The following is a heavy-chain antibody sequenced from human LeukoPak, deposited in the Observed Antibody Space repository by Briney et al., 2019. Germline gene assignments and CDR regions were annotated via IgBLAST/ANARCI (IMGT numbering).Heavy chain of an antibody. CDR2: ISGSGGST. CDR3: ANFPDPHIVVVTATGGSDY. CDR1: GFTFSSYA. Sequence: GGSLRLSCAASGFTFSSYAMSWVRQAPGKGLEWVSAISGSGGSTYYADSVKGRFTISRDNSKNTLYLQMNSLRAEDTAVYYCANFPDPHIVVVTATGGSDYWGQGTLVTVSS. J-gene: IGHJ4*02. V-gene: IGHV3-23*01. D-gene: IGHD2-21*02.